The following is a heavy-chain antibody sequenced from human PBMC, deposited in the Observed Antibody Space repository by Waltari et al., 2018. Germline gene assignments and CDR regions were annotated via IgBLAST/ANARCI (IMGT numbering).Heavy chain of an antibody. CDR2: IYSGGGST. V-gene: IGHV3-53*01. Sequence: EVQLVESGGGLIQPGGSLRLSCAASGFTVSSNYMSWVRQAPGKGLEWVSVIYSGGGSTNYAGSVKGRFTISRDNSKSTLYLQMNSRRAEDTAVYYCARGRDGVVRYGMDVWGQGTTVTVSS. J-gene: IGHJ6*02. CDR3: ARGRDGVVRYGMDV. CDR1: GFTVSSNY. D-gene: IGHD3-10*01.